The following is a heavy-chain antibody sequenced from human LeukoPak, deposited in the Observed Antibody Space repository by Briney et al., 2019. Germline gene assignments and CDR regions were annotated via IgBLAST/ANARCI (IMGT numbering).Heavy chain of an antibody. D-gene: IGHD3-22*01. CDR3: ARAYDSSGYHYYYYFDN. V-gene: IGHV4-59*06. Sequence: SETLSQTCTVCGASISNYYWSCFRQHPGKGLEWIGYINYSGSSHYNPSLKSPVIISVDTSSNQFSLTLTSVTAADTAVYYCARAYDSSGYHYYYYFDNWGQGNLVTVSS. CDR2: INYSGSS. J-gene: IGHJ4*02. CDR1: GASISNYY.